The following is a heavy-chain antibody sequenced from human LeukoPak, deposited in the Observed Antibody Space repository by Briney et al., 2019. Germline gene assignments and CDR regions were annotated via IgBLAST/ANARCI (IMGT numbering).Heavy chain of an antibody. CDR1: GFAVSTNY. Sequence: GGSLRLSCAASGFAVSTNYMSWVRQAPGKGLEWVSVIYSAGNTFYADSVKGRFTISRDNSKNTLYLQMNSLRAEDTAVYYCAKGDGSGTHYWGQGTLVTVSS. J-gene: IGHJ4*02. V-gene: IGHV3-53*01. CDR3: AKGDGSGTHY. CDR2: IYSAGNT. D-gene: IGHD3-10*01.